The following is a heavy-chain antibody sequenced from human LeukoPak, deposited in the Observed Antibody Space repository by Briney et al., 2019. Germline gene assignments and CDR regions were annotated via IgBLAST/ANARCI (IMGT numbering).Heavy chain of an antibody. CDR1: GFTFSNYW. J-gene: IGHJ4*02. D-gene: IGHD2-2*01. CDR2: IKQDGSEK. V-gene: IGHV3-7*04. CDR3: ARVRYCSSTSCYFADY. Sequence: GGSLRLSCAASGFTFSNYWMTWVRQAPGKGLEWEANIKQDGSEKYYVDSVKGRFTISRDNAKNSLYLQMNSLRAEDTAVYYCARVRYCSSTSCYFADYWGQGTLVTVSS.